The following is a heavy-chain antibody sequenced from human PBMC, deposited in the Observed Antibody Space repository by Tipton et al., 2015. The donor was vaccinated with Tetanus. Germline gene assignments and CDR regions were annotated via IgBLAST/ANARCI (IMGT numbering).Heavy chain of an antibody. CDR1: GFTFDDYA. CDR2: ISWNVGSI. J-gene: IGHJ3*02. CDR3: AKDIGDIVVVPTAPAFDI. D-gene: IGHD2-2*01. V-gene: IGHV3-9*01. Sequence: SLRLSCAASGFTFDDYAMHWVRQAPGKGLEWVSGISWNVGSIGYADSVKGRFTISRDNAKNSLYLQMNSLRAEDTAFYYCAKDIGDIVVVPTAPAFDIWGQGTMVTASS.